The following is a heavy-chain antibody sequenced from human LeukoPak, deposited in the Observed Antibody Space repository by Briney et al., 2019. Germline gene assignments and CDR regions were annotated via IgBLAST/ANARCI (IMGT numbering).Heavy chain of an antibody. Sequence: GSLRLSCAASGFTFSGYAMSWVRQAPGKGLEWVSTITGSGGTTYYADSVKGRFTISRDNSKNTPYLQMNSLRVEDTAVYYCAKGRGYCSGGSCYSGFDYWGQGTLVTVSS. D-gene: IGHD2-15*01. J-gene: IGHJ4*02. CDR3: AKGRGYCSGGSCYSGFDY. V-gene: IGHV3-23*01. CDR2: ITGSGGTT. CDR1: GFTFSGYA.